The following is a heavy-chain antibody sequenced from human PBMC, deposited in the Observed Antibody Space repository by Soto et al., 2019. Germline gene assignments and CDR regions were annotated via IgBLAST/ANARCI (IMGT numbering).Heavy chain of an antibody. D-gene: IGHD6-6*01. CDR3: ARRARQDLYYVDV. V-gene: IGHV3-64*01. CDR2: ISSNGVGT. Sequence: EVQLAESGGGLAQPGGSLRLSCAASGFTLSGYAMDWVRQAPGKGLEYVSGISSNGVGTYYANSVQGRFTISRDNSKNTVYLQMGSLRPEDMAVYYCARRARQDLYYVDVWGKGTTVTVSS. CDR1: GFTLSGYA. J-gene: IGHJ6*03.